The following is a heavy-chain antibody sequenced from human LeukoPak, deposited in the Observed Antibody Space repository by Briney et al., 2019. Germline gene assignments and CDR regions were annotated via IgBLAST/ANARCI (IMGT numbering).Heavy chain of an antibody. V-gene: IGHV3-7*01. CDR1: GFAFSSYW. CDR3: AKAQGYYYMDV. Sequence: GGSLRLSCAASGFAFSSYWMSWVRQAPGKGLEWVANIKQDGSEKYYVDSVKGRFTISRDNAKNSLYLQMNSLRAEDTAVYYCAKAQGYYYMDVWGKGTTVTVSS. J-gene: IGHJ6*03. CDR2: IKQDGSEK.